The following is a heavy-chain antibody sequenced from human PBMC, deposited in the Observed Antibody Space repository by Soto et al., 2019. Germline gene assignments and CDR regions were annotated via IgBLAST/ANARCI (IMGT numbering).Heavy chain of an antibody. V-gene: IGHV3-23*01. J-gene: IGHJ4*02. D-gene: IGHD4-4*01. CDR1: GFTFSNFG. CDR3: AKAARITTLYNFDF. CDR2: INDSGDNT. Sequence: SLRLSCAASGFTFSNFGMNWVRQAPGKGLEWVSLINDSGDNTFHADSVKGRFTTSRDNAKNTLYLQMNSLRPEDTAVYYCAKAARITTLYNFDFWGQGTLVTVSS.